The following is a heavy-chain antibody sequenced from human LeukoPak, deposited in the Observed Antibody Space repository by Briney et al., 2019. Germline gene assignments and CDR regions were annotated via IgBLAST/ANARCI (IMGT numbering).Heavy chain of an antibody. V-gene: IGHV3-49*04. Sequence: PGGSLRLSCTASGFTFGDYAMSWVRQAPGKGLEWVGFIRSKADRGTTEYAVSVKGRFTISRDDSKSIAYLQMNSLKTEDTAVYYCTRDRVSLGFGESYFDYWGQGTLVTVSS. CDR1: GFTFGDYA. CDR2: IRSKADRGTT. J-gene: IGHJ4*02. D-gene: IGHD3-10*01. CDR3: TRDRVSLGFGESYFDY.